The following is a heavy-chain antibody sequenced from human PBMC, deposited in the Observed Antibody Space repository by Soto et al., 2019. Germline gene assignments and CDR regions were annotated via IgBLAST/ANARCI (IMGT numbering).Heavy chain of an antibody. J-gene: IGHJ1*01. CDR1: GFTFDDYA. Sequence: EVHLVESGGGLVQPGRSLRLSCAASGFTFDDYAMHWVRQVPGKGLEWVSGINWNSGSIGYGDSVKGRFASSRANAKNSLQLQMNSLSAADTALYYCVKDEGLNWYSGHFRHWGQGTLVTVSS. CDR2: INWNSGSI. CDR3: VKDEGLNWYSGHFRH. V-gene: IGHV3-9*01. D-gene: IGHD1-26*01.